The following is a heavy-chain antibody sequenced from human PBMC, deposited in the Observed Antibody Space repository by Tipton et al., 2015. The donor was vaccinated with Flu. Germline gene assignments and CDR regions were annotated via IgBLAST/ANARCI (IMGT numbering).Heavy chain of an antibody. D-gene: IGHD2-2*01. CDR2: IHRSGST. CDR3: ARDPSLGMPDYFDS. Sequence: LRLSCAVSGDSISSDYFWGWIRQPPGKGLEWIATIHRSGSTSHNPSFKSRVTISVDTSKSQFSLEMRSVTAADMAVYYCARDPSLGMPDYFDSWGQGILVTASS. CDR1: GDSISSDYF. J-gene: IGHJ4*02. V-gene: IGHV4-38-2*02.